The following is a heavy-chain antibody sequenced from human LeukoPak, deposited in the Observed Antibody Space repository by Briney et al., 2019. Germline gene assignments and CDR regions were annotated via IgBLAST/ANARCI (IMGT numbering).Heavy chain of an antibody. V-gene: IGHV3-30*18. CDR1: GFTFSSYG. CDR3: AKGYCSGGSCSYFDY. CDR2: ISYDGSNK. D-gene: IGHD2-15*01. J-gene: IGHJ4*02. Sequence: GGSLRLSCAASGFTFSSYGMHWVRQAPGKGLEWVAVISYDGSNKYYADSVKGRFTISRDNSKNTLHLQMNSLRAEDTAVYYCAKGYCSGGSCSYFDYWGQGTLVTVSS.